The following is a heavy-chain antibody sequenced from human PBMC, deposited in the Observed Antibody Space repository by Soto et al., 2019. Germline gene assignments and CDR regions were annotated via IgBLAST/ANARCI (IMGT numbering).Heavy chain of an antibody. CDR2: FDPEDGET. CDR1: GYTLTELS. CDR3: AAFHSGSYELNAFDI. V-gene: IGHV1-24*01. J-gene: IGHJ3*02. D-gene: IGHD1-26*01. Sequence: ASVKVSCKVSGYTLTELSMHWERQAPGKGLEWMGGFDPEDGETIYAQKFQGRVTMTEDTSTDTAYMELSSLRSEDTAVYYCAAFHSGSYELNAFDIWGQGTMVTVS.